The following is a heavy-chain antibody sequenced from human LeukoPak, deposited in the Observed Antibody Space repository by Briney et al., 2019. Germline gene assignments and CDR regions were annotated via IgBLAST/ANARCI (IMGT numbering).Heavy chain of an antibody. J-gene: IGHJ5*02. Sequence: SETLSLTCTVSGGSISSITYSWGWIRQPPGKGLEWIGSTYYSGSTYYNPSLKSRVSIFVDTSKNQLSLHLSSVTAADTAVYYCARRHSGSYYGKHWFDPWGQGTLVTVSS. CDR3: ARRHSGSYYGKHWFDP. D-gene: IGHD1-26*01. V-gene: IGHV4-39*01. CDR1: GGSISSITYS. CDR2: TYYSGST.